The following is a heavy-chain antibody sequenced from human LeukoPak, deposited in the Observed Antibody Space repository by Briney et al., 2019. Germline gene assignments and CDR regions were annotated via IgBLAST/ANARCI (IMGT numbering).Heavy chain of an antibody. D-gene: IGHD2-2*01. J-gene: IGHJ6*02. V-gene: IGHV3-23*01. CDR2: ISGSGGST. CDR3: AKEHSSTSPFYYYYGMDV. CDR1: GFTFSSYA. Sequence: PGGSLRLSCAASGFTFSSYAMSWVRQAPGKGLEWVSAISGSGGSTYYADSVKGRFTISRDNSKNTLYLQMNSLRAEDTAVYYCAKEHSSTSPFYYYYGMDVWGQGTTVTVSS.